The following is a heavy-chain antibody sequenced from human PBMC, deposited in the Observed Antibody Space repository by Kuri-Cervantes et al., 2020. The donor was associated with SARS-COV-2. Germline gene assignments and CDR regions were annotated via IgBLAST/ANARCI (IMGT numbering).Heavy chain of an antibody. Sequence: GGSLRLSCVASGFPFDDYAMHWVRQTPGKGLEWVSGMSWNSNSIGYADSVKGRFTISRDNAKNSLYLQMNSLSAEDTAVYYCAREGEDTAMVSGSDYWGQGTLVTVSS. CDR1: GFPFDDYA. V-gene: IGHV3-9*01. J-gene: IGHJ4*02. CDR3: AREGEDTAMVSGSDY. CDR2: MSWNSNSI. D-gene: IGHD5-18*01.